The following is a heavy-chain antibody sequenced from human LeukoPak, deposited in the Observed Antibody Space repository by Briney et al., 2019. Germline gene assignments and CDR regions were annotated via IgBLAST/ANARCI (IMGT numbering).Heavy chain of an antibody. J-gene: IGHJ4*02. V-gene: IGHV4-59*12. CDR1: GGSISSYY. CDR2: IYYTGST. Sequence: SETLSLTCSVSGGSISSYYWSWIRQPPGKGLEWIGHIYYTGSTNYNPSLKSRVTISVDTSKNQFSLKLSSVTAADTAVYYCASVNEFGVDSSDYWGQGTLVTVSS. CDR3: ASVNEFGVDSSDY. D-gene: IGHD3-3*01.